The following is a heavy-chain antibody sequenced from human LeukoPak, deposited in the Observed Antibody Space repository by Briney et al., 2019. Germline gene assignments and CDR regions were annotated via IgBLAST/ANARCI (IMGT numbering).Heavy chain of an antibody. J-gene: IGHJ4*02. CDR3: ARENWNDGSVDY. D-gene: IGHD1-1*01. V-gene: IGHV1-2*02. CDR1: GYTFTGYY. CDR2: INPNSGGT. Sequence: ASVKVSCKASGYTFTGYYMHWVRQGPGQGLEWMGWINPNSGGTNYAQKFQGRVTMTRDTSISTAYMELRRLRSDDTAVYYCARENWNDGSVDYWGQGTLVTVSS.